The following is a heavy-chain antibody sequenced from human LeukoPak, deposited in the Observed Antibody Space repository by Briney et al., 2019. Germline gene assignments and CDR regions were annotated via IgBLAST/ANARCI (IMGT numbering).Heavy chain of an antibody. CDR2: INTNTGNP. CDR3: ASANCSGGSCHYYYYGMDV. CDR1: GYTFTSYA. D-gene: IGHD2-15*01. Sequence: GASVKVSCKASGYTFTSYAMNWVRQAPGQGLEWMGWINTNTGNPTYAQGFTGRFVFSLDTSVSTAYLQISSLKAEDTAVYYCASANCSGGSCHYYYYGMDVWGQGTTVTVS. V-gene: IGHV7-4-1*02. J-gene: IGHJ6*02.